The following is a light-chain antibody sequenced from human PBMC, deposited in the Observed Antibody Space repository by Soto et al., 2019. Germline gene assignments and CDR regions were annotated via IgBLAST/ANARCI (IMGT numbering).Light chain of an antibody. CDR3: QQYSNSPLT. Sequence: EIVLTQSPGTLSLSPGERATLSCSAIQSVTSSYLAWYQQKPGQAPRLLIYAASSRATGIPARFSGSGSGTDFTLTISRLEPEDFAVYYCQQYSNSPLTFGGGTKVDIK. CDR1: QSVTSSY. J-gene: IGKJ4*01. V-gene: IGKV3-20*01. CDR2: AAS.